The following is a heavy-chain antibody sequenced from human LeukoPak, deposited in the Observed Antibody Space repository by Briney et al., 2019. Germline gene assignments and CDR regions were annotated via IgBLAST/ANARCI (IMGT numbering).Heavy chain of an antibody. D-gene: IGHD3-22*01. J-gene: IGHJ4*02. CDR1: GGSISSYY. Sequence: PSETLSLTCTVSGGSISSYYWSWIRQPAGKGLEWIGRIYTSGSSNYNPSLKSRVTMSIDTSKSQFSLKLSSVTAADTAVYYCARDHPSYYYDSSGYYFDYWGQGTLVTVSS. CDR2: IYTSGSS. V-gene: IGHV4-4*07. CDR3: ARDHPSYYYDSSGYYFDY.